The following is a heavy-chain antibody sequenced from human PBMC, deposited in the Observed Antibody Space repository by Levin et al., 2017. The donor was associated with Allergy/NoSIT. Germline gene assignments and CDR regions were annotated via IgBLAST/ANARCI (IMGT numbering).Heavy chain of an antibody. CDR3: ARGITIFGVLIIRDLYYFDY. D-gene: IGHD3-3*01. V-gene: IGHV4-59*08. J-gene: IGHJ4*02. Sequence: SQTLSLTCTVSGGSISSYYWSWIRQPPGKGLEWIGYIYHSGSTNYNPSLKSRVTISVDTSKNQFSLKLSSVTAADTAVYYCARGITIFGVLIIRDLYYFDYWGQGTLVTVSS. CDR1: GGSISSYY. CDR2: IYHSGST.